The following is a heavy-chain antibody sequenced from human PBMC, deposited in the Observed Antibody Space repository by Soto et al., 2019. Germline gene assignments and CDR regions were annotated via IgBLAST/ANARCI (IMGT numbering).Heavy chain of an antibody. CDR3: THIAAFSPIDAFFT. D-gene: IGHD6-25*01. CDR2: IKSKGSGGTI. V-gene: IGHV3-15*01. CDR1: GLRFSDAW. J-gene: IGHJ3*02. Sequence: EVQLVESGGGLVKPGGSLRLSCSVSGLRFSDAWWTWVRQTAGRGLEWIGRIKSKGSGGTIDYAPPVQGRFTISRDDSRSMLYLQIKSLKSEDTGVYHCTHIAAFSPIDAFFTWGQGTVVIVSS.